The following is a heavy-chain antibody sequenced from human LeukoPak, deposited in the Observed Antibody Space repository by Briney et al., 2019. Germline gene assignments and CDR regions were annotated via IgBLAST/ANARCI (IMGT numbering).Heavy chain of an antibody. CDR2: ISGHLNST. V-gene: IGHV3-23*01. D-gene: IGHD2-2*01. CDR1: GFTFSTAA. J-gene: IGHJ5*02. CDR3: ASAPVAFNWFDP. Sequence: PGGSLRLSCAATGFTFSTAAMSWVRQAPGKGLEWVSGISGHLNSTYYADSVKGRFAISRDNSKNTLHLQMNSLRAEDTAVYYCASAPVAFNWFDPWGQGTLVTVPS.